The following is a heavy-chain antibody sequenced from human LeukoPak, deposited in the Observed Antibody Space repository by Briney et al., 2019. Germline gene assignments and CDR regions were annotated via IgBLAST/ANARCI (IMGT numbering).Heavy chain of an antibody. Sequence: ASVKVSCKASGYTFTSYYVHWVRQAPGQGLEWMGIINPSGGSTSYAQKFQGRVTMTRDTSTSTVYMELSSLRSEDTAVYYCAREYYYDSSGYPSNDYWGQGTLVTVSS. CDR2: INPSGGST. J-gene: IGHJ4*02. CDR3: AREYYYDSSGYPSNDY. V-gene: IGHV1-46*01. CDR1: GYTFTSYY. D-gene: IGHD3-22*01.